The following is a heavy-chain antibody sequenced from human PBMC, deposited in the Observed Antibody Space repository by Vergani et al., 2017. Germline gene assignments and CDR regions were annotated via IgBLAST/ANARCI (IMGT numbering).Heavy chain of an antibody. CDR2: INAGNGNT. J-gene: IGHJ3*02. Sequence: QVQLVQSGAEVKKPGASVKVSCKASGYTFTTYTMHWVRQAPGQRLEWMGWINAGNGNTKYSQKFEGRVTMTRDTSASTAYMELSSLRSEDTAVYYCARSSYYDSSGTFDAFDIWGQGTMVTVSS. D-gene: IGHD3-22*01. CDR3: ARSSYYDSSGTFDAFDI. V-gene: IGHV1-3*01. CDR1: GYTFTTYT.